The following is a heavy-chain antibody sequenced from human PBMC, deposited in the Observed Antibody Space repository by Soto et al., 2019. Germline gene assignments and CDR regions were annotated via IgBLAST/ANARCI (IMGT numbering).Heavy chain of an antibody. CDR2: ISGSSSNT. Sequence: GGSLRLSCAASGFTFSSYTMNWVRQAPGKGLEWVSAISGSSSNTYYADSVKGRFTVSRDNAKNSLYLQMNSLRAEDTAVYYCAREMGAPPARGFDYWGQGALVTVSS. CDR1: GFTFSSYT. D-gene: IGHD2-8*01. V-gene: IGHV3-21*01. CDR3: AREMGAPPARGFDY. J-gene: IGHJ4*02.